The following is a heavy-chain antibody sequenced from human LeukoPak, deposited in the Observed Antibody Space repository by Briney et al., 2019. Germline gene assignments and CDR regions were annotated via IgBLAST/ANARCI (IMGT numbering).Heavy chain of an antibody. Sequence: PGGSLRLSCAASGLTFSNNVMNWVRQVPGKGLEWVAVISSDGSDKYYGDSVRGRFTISRDNPKNTLYLQMNSLTTEDTAVYYCAGLMGPRDQFDFWGQGTLVTVSS. J-gene: IGHJ4*02. V-gene: IGHV3-30*03. D-gene: IGHD2-2*01. CDR1: GLTFSNNV. CDR3: AGLMGPRDQFDF. CDR2: ISSDGSDK.